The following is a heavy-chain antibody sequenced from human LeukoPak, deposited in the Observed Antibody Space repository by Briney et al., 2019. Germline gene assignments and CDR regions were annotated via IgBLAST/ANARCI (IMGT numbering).Heavy chain of an antibody. CDR2: INDSGSST. CDR3: AHGRRAMYGTEYYSEY. D-gene: IGHD3-16*01. Sequence: NPAGSLRLSCAASGFYFRSEAMAWVRQAPGRGLEWVSGINDSGSSTYYADSVKGRFTISRDNSKNTLYLQMNNMRAEDMAVYYYAHGRRAMYGTEYYSEYWGQGTLVTVSS. J-gene: IGHJ4*02. CDR1: GFYFRSEA. V-gene: IGHV3-23*01.